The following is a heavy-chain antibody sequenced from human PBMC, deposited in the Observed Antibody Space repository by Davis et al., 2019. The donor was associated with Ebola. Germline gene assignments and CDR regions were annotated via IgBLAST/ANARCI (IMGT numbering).Heavy chain of an antibody. Sequence: ASVQVSCQVSRKSLTESSIHWVRQAPGHGLKWMGVIDPTDGSTTYAQEFQGRVTMTRDTSTSTMYLEVRSLTIEDTAVYYCVIISMTWGQGTLVTVSS. CDR3: VIISMT. D-gene: IGHD2-21*02. V-gene: IGHV1-46*01. CDR1: RKSLTESS. J-gene: IGHJ4*03. CDR2: IDPTDGST.